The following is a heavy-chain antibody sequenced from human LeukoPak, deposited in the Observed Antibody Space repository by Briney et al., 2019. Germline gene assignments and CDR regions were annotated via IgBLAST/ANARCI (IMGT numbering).Heavy chain of an antibody. CDR3: AKDGPSTSNYGMDV. Sequence: GRSLRLSCAASGFTFSSYGMHWVRQAPGKGLEWVAVISYDGGNKYYADSVKGRFTISRDNSKNTLYLQMNSLRAEDTAVYYCAKDGPSTSNYGMDVWGKGTTVTVSS. J-gene: IGHJ6*04. CDR1: GFTFSSYG. CDR2: ISYDGGNK. D-gene: IGHD2-2*01. V-gene: IGHV3-30*18.